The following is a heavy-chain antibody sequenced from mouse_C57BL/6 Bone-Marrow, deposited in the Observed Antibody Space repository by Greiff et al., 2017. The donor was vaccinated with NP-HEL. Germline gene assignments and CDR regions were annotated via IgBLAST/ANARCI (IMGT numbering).Heavy chain of an antibody. Sequence: QVQLQQPGAELVMPGASVKLSCKASGYTFTSYWMHWVKQRPGQGLAWIGEIDPSDSYTNYNQKFKGKSTLTVDKSSSTAYMQLSSLTSEDSAVYYCAREGYYGSSYPFFDYWGQGTTLTVSS. CDR3: AREGYYGSSYPFFDY. CDR1: GYTFTSYW. D-gene: IGHD1-1*01. J-gene: IGHJ2*01. CDR2: IDPSDSYT. V-gene: IGHV1-69*01.